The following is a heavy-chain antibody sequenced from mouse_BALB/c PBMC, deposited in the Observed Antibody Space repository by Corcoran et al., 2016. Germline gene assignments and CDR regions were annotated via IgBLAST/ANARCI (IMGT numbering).Heavy chain of an antibody. CDR3: ARNYGYDRRWYFDV. Sequence: QVQLQQSGAELMKPGASVKISCKATGYTFSSYWIEWVKQRPGHGLEWIGEILPGSGSTNYNEKFKGKATFTADTSSNTAYMQLSSLKSEDCAVYYCARNYGYDRRWYFDVWGAGTTVTVSS. V-gene: IGHV1-9*01. J-gene: IGHJ1*01. CDR2: ILPGSGST. D-gene: IGHD2-2*01. CDR1: GYTFSSYW.